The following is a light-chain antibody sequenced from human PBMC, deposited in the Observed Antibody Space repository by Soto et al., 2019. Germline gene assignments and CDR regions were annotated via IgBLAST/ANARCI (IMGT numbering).Light chain of an antibody. J-gene: IGLJ1*01. Sequence: QSVLTQAPSVSGAPGQRVTVSCTGSSTNIGAGYAVHWYQQLPGTAPKLLIYGNTIRPSGVPDRFSGSRSGTSASLAITGLQAEDEADYYCQSHDNSRSGFYVFGTGTKVTVL. CDR1: STNIGAGYA. CDR2: GNT. CDR3: QSHDNSRSGFYV. V-gene: IGLV1-40*01.